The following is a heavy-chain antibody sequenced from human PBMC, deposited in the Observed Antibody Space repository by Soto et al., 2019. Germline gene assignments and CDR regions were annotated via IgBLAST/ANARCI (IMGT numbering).Heavy chain of an antibody. CDR3: ARAYDILTGYPKGYDWLDP. CDR1: GYTFTAYN. D-gene: IGHD3-9*01. J-gene: IGHJ5*02. V-gene: IGHV1-3*01. Sequence: ASVKVSCKAFGYTFTAYNIHWLRQAPGQGLEWMGWINAGNGNTRSSRKFQGRVTMTRDTSTTTAYMEVESLRSDDTAVYYCARAYDILTGYPKGYDWLDPWGQGTLVTVSS. CDR2: INAGNGNT.